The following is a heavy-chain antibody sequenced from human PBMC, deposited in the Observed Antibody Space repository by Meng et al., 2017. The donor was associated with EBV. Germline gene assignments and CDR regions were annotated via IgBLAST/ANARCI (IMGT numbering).Heavy chain of an antibody. V-gene: IGHV1-69*12. D-gene: IGHD3-10*01. J-gene: IGHJ4*02. CDR1: GGTFRRNV. CDR2: RIPMVGAP. CDR3: ASESGRGFTPDY. Sequence: VQLLESWVEVKDPGSSANVSCRPSGGTFRRNVGSWVRKAPGQGLGWMGGRIPMVGAPHYAQKFQGRVTIIADESTSTHSMELNSLRSEDTAMYYCASESGRGFTPDYWGQGTLVTVSS.